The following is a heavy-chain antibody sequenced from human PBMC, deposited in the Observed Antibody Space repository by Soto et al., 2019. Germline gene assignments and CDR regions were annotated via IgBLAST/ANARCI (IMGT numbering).Heavy chain of an antibody. D-gene: IGHD2-2*01. CDR3: ARAQDIVGVPAALDV. CDR1: GGSISSYY. CDR2: IYYSGST. Sequence: LTCTVPGGSISSYYCSWIRQPPGKGLEWIGYIYYSGSTNYNPSLKSRVTISVDTSKNQFSLKLSSVTAADTDVYYCARAQDIVGVPAALDVWGQGTMVTVSS. J-gene: IGHJ6*02. V-gene: IGHV4-59*01.